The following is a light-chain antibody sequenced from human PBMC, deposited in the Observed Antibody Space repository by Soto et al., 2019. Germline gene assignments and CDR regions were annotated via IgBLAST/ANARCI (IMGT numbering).Light chain of an antibody. CDR3: CSYAAGSTYV. J-gene: IGLJ1*01. CDR2: EVS. Sequence: QSVLTQPASVSGSPGQSITISCTGTSSDVGRYNLVSWYQQHPGKAPKLMIYEVSKRPSGVSNRFSGSRSGNTASLTISGLQAEDEADYYCCSYAAGSTYVFGTGTK. V-gene: IGLV2-23*02. CDR1: SSDVGRYNL.